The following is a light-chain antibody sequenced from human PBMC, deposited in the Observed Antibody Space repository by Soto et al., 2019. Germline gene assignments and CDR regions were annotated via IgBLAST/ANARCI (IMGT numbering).Light chain of an antibody. J-gene: IGKJ4*01. V-gene: IGKV3-11*01. CDR3: QQRSNRLT. CDR1: QSVSSY. CDR2: DAS. Sequence: EIVLTQSPATLSLSPGERATLSCRASQSVSSYLAWYQQKPGQAPRLLIYDASNRATGIPARFSGSGSGTVFTLTISSLEPEVFAVYYCQQRSNRLTFGGGTKVEIK.